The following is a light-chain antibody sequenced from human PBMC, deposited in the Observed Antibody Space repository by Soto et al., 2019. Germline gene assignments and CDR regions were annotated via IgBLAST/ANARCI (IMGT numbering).Light chain of an antibody. CDR2: EGS. Sequence: QSVLTQPASVSASPGQSITISCTGTSSDVGSSNFVSWYQQHPGKAPKLLIYEGSRRPSGVSGRFSGSKSGNTASLTISWLQADDEADYYCCAFARSTTFYVFGTGTKVTVL. CDR3: CAFARSTTFYV. CDR1: SSDVGSSNF. J-gene: IGLJ1*01. V-gene: IGLV2-23*01.